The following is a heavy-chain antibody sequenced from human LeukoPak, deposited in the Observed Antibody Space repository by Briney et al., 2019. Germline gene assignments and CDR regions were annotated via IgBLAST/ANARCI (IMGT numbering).Heavy chain of an antibody. V-gene: IGHV4-38-2*02. D-gene: IGHD4/OR15-4a*01. CDR2: IYHSGST. CDR1: GYSISSGYY. Sequence: SETLSLTCTVSGYSISSGYYWGWIRQPPGKGLEWIGSIYHSGSTYYNPSLKSRVTISVDTSKNQFSLKLSSATAADTAVYYCARDGDNLGYWGQGTLVTVSS. J-gene: IGHJ4*02. CDR3: ARDGDNLGY.